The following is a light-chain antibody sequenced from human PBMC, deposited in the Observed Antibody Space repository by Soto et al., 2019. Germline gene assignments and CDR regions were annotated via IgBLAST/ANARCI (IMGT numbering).Light chain of an antibody. CDR1: QSISSW. CDR3: LQDHEHLT. V-gene: IGKV1-5*03. J-gene: IGKJ4*01. CDR2: KAS. Sequence: DIQMTQSPSTLSASVGDRVTITCRASQSISSWLAWYQQKPGKAPKLLIYKASSLESGVPSRFSGSGSGTDFTLAISSLQPEDSASYYCLQDHEHLTFGGGTKVDIK.